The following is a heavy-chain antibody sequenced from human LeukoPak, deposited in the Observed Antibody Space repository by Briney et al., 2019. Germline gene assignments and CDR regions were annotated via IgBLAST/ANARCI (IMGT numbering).Heavy chain of an antibody. J-gene: IGHJ5*02. CDR1: GGTFSSYA. CDR2: IIPIFGIA. V-gene: IGHV1-69*04. D-gene: IGHD5-18*01. Sequence: SVKVSCKASGGTFSSYAISWVRQAPGQGLEWMGRIIPIFGIANYAQKFQGRVTITADKSTSTAYMELSGLRSEDTAVYYCARVGAWIQFDPWGQGTLVTVSS. CDR3: ARVGAWIQFDP.